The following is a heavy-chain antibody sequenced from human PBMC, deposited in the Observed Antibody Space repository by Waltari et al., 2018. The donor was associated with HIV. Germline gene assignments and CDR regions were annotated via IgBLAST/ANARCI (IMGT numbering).Heavy chain of an antibody. D-gene: IGHD4-17*01. Sequence: QVHLVESGGDLVTPGGSLRLSCVASGFTFSDYYMTWIRQAPGKRLEGVSYIAVSSAYTNYGDSVKGRFTMSRDDAKKSLFLQMNSLRPEDTAVYYCARVARGLRQGTFDIWGQGTMVTVSS. CDR3: ARVARGLRQGTFDI. J-gene: IGHJ3*02. CDR2: IAVSSAYT. CDR1: GFTFSDYY. V-gene: IGHV3-11*05.